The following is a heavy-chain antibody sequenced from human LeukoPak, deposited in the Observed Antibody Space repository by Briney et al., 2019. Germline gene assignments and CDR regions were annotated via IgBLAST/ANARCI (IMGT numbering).Heavy chain of an antibody. Sequence: SETLSLTCTVSGGSISYSGGFYWSWIRQHPGNGLEWIGFISYRGSTYYNPSLKSRVSMSVDTSKSQFSLRLSSVTDEDTAVYYCARISQSSGGFYYWGQGTLVTVSS. D-gene: IGHD2-15*01. V-gene: IGHV4-31*02. CDR1: GGSISYSGGFY. J-gene: IGHJ4*02. CDR2: ISYRGST. CDR3: ARISQSSGGFYY.